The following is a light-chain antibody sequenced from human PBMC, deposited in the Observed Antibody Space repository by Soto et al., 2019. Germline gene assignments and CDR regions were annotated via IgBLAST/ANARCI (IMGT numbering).Light chain of an antibody. V-gene: IGKV1-33*01. J-gene: IGKJ1*01. Sequence: DIQMTQSPSSLSASLGDRVTITCQASQDFGNCLNWYQQKAGRAPKFLMQDASNLETGVPSRFSGSGSGTDFSLTITSLQPEDFATYYCQQSYSFPRTFGRGTKVDIK. CDR1: QDFGNC. CDR2: DAS. CDR3: QQSYSFPRT.